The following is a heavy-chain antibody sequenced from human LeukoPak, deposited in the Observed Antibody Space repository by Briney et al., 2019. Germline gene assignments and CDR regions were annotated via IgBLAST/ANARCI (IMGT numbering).Heavy chain of an antibody. CDR3: ARAVLVAPFDY. J-gene: IGHJ4*02. CDR1: GFSFSSYG. V-gene: IGHV3-21*04. Sequence: GGSLRLSCVGSGFSFSSYGMTWVRQAPGKGLEWVSSISSSSSYIYYADSVKGRFTISRDNAKNSLYLQMNSLRAEDTAVYYCARAVLVAPFDYWGQGTLVTVSS. CDR2: ISSSSSYI. D-gene: IGHD2-15*01.